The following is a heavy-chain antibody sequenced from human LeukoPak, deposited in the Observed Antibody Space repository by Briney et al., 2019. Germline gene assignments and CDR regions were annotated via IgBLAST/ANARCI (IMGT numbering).Heavy chain of an antibody. V-gene: IGHV1-46*01. CDR1: GYTFTSYY. Sequence: ASVKVSCKASGYTFTSYYMHWVRQAPGQGLEWMGIINPSGGSTSYAQKFQGRVTMTRDMSTSTVYMELSSLRSEDTAVYYCARGGVVRGVIITSFEGRWNWFDPWGQGTLVTVSS. D-gene: IGHD3-10*01. J-gene: IGHJ5*02. CDR2: INPSGGST. CDR3: ARGGVVRGVIITSFEGRWNWFDP.